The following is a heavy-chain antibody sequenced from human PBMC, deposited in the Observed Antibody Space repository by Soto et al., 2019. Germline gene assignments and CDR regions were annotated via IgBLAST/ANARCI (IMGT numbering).Heavy chain of an antibody. V-gene: IGHV3-30-3*01. CDR3: ARNRGSGLYWTDY. D-gene: IGHD6-19*01. CDR2: ISYDGNSK. CDR1: GFTFSSYA. J-gene: IGHJ4*02. Sequence: QVQLVESGGDVVQPGRSLRLSCAASGFTFSSYAMHWVRQAPGKGLEWVAVISYDGNSKYYADSVKGRFTISRDNSKNTLYLQINSLRADETAVFFCARNRGSGLYWTDYWGQGTLVTVSS.